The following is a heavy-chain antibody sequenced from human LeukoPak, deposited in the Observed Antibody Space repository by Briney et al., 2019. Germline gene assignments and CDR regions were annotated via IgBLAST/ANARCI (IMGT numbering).Heavy chain of an antibody. CDR2: MNPNSGNT. V-gene: IGHV1-8*01. CDR3: ARDGGDDFRPNYMDV. J-gene: IGHJ6*03. D-gene: IGHD3-3*01. CDR1: GYTFTSYD. Sequence: GASVKVSCKASGYTFTSYDINWVRQATGQGLEWMGWMNPNSGNTHYAQKVQGRVTMTTDTSTSTAYMELRSLRSDDTAVYYCARDGGDDFRPNYMDVWGKGTTVTVSS.